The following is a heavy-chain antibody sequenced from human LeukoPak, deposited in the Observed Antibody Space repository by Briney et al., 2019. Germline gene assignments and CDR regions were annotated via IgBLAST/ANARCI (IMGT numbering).Heavy chain of an antibody. V-gene: IGHV1-18*01. Sequence: ASVKVSCKASGYTFTSYGISWVGQAPGQGLEWMGWISAYNGNTNYAQKLQGRVTMTTDTSTSTAYMELRSLRSDDTAVYYCARDRRRYCSGGSCYWFDPWGQGTLVTVSS. CDR2: ISAYNGNT. CDR3: ARDRRRYCSGGSCYWFDP. D-gene: IGHD2-15*01. J-gene: IGHJ5*02. CDR1: GYTFTSYG.